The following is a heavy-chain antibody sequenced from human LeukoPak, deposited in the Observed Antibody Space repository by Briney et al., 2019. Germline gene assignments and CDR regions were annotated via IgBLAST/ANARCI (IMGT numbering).Heavy chain of an antibody. J-gene: IGHJ4*02. D-gene: IGHD6-13*01. CDR3: ARHIGATGPDY. Sequence: GESLKISCKGSGYTFTSYWIGWVRQMPGKGLEWMGIIYPGDSDIIYSPSFQGQVTISADKSITTAYLQWSSLKASDAAIYYCARHIGATGPDYWGQGTLVTVSS. V-gene: IGHV5-51*01. CDR1: GYTFTSYW. CDR2: IYPGDSDI.